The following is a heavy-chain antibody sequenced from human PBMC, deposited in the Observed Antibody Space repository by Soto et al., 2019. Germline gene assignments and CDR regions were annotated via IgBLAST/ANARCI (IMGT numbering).Heavy chain of an antibody. CDR2: ISYDGSEK. D-gene: IGHD5-18*01. Sequence: HPGGSLRLSCDASGFTFNFYGMHWVRQAPGKGLEWVAVISYDGSEKYYADSVRGRFTISRDNTKNTVWLQMNSLRGEDTAVYYCAKERRYSFDALDLWGQGTLVTVSS. CDR1: GFTFNFYG. V-gene: IGHV3-30*18. CDR3: AKERRYSFDALDL. J-gene: IGHJ3*01.